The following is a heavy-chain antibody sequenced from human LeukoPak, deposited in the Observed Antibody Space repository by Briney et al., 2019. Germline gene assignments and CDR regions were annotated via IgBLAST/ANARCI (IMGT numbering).Heavy chain of an antibody. CDR1: GGSISSSNW. D-gene: IGHD3/OR15-3a*01. J-gene: IGHJ4*02. V-gene: IGHV4-4*02. CDR3: ARAMATGAFWTGYYD. CDR2: IYHSGST. Sequence: SETLSLTCAVSGGSISSSNWRSWVRQPPGKGLEWIGEIYHSGSTNYNPSLKSRVTISVDASRKQFSLKLISVTAGDTAVYYCARAMATGAFWTGYYDWGQGTLVTVSS.